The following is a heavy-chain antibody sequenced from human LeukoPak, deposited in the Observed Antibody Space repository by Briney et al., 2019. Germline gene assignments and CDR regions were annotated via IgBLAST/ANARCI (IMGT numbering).Heavy chain of an antibody. D-gene: IGHD1-26*01. V-gene: IGHV3-11*01. J-gene: IGHJ4*02. Sequence: GGSLRLSCAASGFTFSDYYMTWIRQTPGKGLEWVSYITGSGSTINYADSVKGRFSISRDNAENSVYLQMNSLRVEDTAVYYCARGYAGGSPYTFDYWGQGALVTVSS. CDR2: ITGSGSTI. CDR3: ARGYAGGSPYTFDY. CDR1: GFTFSDYY.